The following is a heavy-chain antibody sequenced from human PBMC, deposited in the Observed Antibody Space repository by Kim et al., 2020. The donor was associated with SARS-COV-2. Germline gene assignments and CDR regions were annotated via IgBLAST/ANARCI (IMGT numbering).Heavy chain of an antibody. CDR3: AALDSVQVPGGI. D-gene: IGHD3-10*01. J-gene: IGHJ4*02. Sequence: YVDSVKGRFTMSRDNAKNSVYLQMNSRRTEDTATYSCAALDSVQVPGGIWGQGTVVTVSS. V-gene: IGHV3-48*03.